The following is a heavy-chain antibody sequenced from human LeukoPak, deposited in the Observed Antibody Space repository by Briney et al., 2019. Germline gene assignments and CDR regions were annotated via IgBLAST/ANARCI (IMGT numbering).Heavy chain of an antibody. V-gene: IGHV4-31*03. D-gene: IGHD3-3*01. CDR3: ARAGGFFSPFGY. J-gene: IGHJ4*02. CDR1: GGSISSGGYY. Sequence: SQTLSLTCTVSGGSISSGGYYWSWIRQHPGKGLEWIGYIYYSGSTYYNPSLKSRVTISVDTSKNQFSLKLSPVTAADTAVYYCARAGGFFSPFGYWGQGTLVTVSS. CDR2: IYYSGST.